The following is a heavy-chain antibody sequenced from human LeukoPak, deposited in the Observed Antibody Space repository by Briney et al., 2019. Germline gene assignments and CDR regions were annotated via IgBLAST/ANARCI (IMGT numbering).Heavy chain of an antibody. V-gene: IGHV4-61*01. CDR3: ARHLHHQGQYAFDI. Sequence: SETLSLTCTVSGGSVSSVSYYCAWIRQPPGKGLEWIGNIHYSGSTNYNPSLKSRVTISVDTSKNQFSLKLTSLTAADTAMYYCARHLHHQGQYAFDIWGQGTMVTVSS. J-gene: IGHJ3*02. CDR2: IHYSGST. CDR1: GGSVSSVSYY.